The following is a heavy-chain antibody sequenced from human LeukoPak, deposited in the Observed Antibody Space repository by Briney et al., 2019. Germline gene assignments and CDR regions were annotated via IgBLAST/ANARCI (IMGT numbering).Heavy chain of an antibody. CDR2: IIPIFGTA. J-gene: IGHJ6*03. V-gene: IGHV1-69*05. D-gene: IGHD3-3*01. CDR1: GGTFSSYA. CDR3: ASTIFAPNYYYYYMHV. Sequence: SVKVSCKASGGTFSSYAISWVRQAPGQGLEWMGGIIPIFGTANYGQKFQGRVTITTDESTSTAYMELSSLRSEDTAVYYCASTIFAPNYYYYYMHVWGKGTTVTVSS.